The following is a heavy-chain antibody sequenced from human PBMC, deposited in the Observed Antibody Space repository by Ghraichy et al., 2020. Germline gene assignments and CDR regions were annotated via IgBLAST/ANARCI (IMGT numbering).Heavy chain of an antibody. J-gene: IGHJ4*02. Sequence: SETLSLTCSVSGGSISSSSDYHWGWIRQPPGRGLEWIASIYYSGNTYYKPSLRSRVTISVDMSKNQFSLKVYSVTAADTAVYYCTRLINVCPADHWGQVTLFSVSS. V-gene: IGHV4-39*01. D-gene: IGHD2/OR15-2a*01. CDR2: IYYSGNT. CDR3: TRLINVCPADH. CDR1: GGSISSSSDYH.